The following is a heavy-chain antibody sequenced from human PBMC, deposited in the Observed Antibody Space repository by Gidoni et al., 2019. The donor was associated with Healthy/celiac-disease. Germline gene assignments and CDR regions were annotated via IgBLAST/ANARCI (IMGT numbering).Heavy chain of an antibody. Sequence: EVQLLESGGGLVQPGGSLRLSCAASGFTFSSYAMSWVRQAPGKGLEWVSAISGSGGSTYYADSVKGRFTISRDNSKNTLYLQMNSLRAEDTAVYYCANNALQQQLDNYYYYMDVWGKGTTVTVSS. CDR1: GFTFSSYA. CDR2: ISGSGGST. V-gene: IGHV3-23*01. J-gene: IGHJ6*03. CDR3: ANNALQQQLDNYYYYMDV. D-gene: IGHD6-13*01.